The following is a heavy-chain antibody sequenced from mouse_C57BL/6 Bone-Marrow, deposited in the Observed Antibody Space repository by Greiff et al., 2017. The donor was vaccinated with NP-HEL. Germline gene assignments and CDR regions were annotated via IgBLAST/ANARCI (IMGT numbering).Heavy chain of an antibody. V-gene: IGHV1-47*01. Sequence: VHLVESGAELVKPGASVKMSCKASGYTFTTYPIEWMKQNHGKSLEWIGNFHPYNDDTTYNEKFKGKATLTVEKSSSTVYLELSRLTSDDSAVYYCARGGLWHWYFDVWGTGTTVTVSS. J-gene: IGHJ1*03. CDR3: ARGGLWHWYFDV. CDR1: GYTFTTYP. D-gene: IGHD1-1*02. CDR2: FHPYNDDT.